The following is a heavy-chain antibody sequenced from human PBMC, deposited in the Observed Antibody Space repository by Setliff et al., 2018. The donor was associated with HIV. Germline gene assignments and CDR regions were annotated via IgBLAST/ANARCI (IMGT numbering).Heavy chain of an antibody. V-gene: IGHV4-34*01. J-gene: IGHJ6*03. D-gene: IGHD5-12*01. Sequence: SETLSLTCAVYGGSFSAYYWSWIRQPPGKGLEWIGEINHSGSTHYNPSLKSRFTISVDTSKNQFSLKVNSVTAADTAVYYCARGLVVVTDSDYDTNYYYYYYMDVWGKGTTVTVSS. CDR3: ARGLVVVTDSDYDTNYYYYYYMDV. CDR2: INHSGST. CDR1: GGSFSAYY.